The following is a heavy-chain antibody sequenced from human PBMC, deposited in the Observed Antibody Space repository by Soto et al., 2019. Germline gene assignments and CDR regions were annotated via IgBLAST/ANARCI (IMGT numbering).Heavy chain of an antibody. CDR2: IILALGTP. Sequence: QVLLVQSGAEMKQPGSSVSVSCRASGDSFTNYAFTWVRQAPGQGPEWLGGIILALGTPHYSQRFQGRITITADESSGTVYMELGSLRLDDTAVYYCGRYCTNTKCRGGYYLDLWGQGTLLTVSS. CDR1: GDSFTNYA. J-gene: IGHJ5*02. V-gene: IGHV1-69*01. D-gene: IGHD2-8*01. CDR3: GRYCTNTKCRGGYYLDL.